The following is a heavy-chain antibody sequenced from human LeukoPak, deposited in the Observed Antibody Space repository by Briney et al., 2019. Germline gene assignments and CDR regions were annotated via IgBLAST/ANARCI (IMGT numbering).Heavy chain of an antibody. CDR3: ARVPVLLWFGELGFYFDY. CDR2: IYRSGST. D-gene: IGHD3-10*01. J-gene: IGHJ4*02. V-gene: IGHV4-38-2*01. CDR1: GYSISSGYY. Sequence: SETLSLTCAVSGYSISSGYYWGWLRQPPGEGLEGIGSIYRSGSTHYNPSLKSRVTISVDTSKNKFSLKLSSVTAADTAVYYCARVPVLLWFGELGFYFDYWGQGTLVTVSS.